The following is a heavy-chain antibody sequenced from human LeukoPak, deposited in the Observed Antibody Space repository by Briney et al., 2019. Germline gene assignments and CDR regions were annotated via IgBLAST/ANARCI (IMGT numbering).Heavy chain of an antibody. CDR1: GYTFTSYA. CDR2: INAGNGNT. D-gene: IGHD3-9*01. Sequence: ASVKVSCKASGYTFTSYAMHWVRQAPGQRLEWMGWINAGNGNTKYSQKFQGRVTITRDTSASTAYMALSSLRYEDTAVYYCERADYYFDWFQFDYWGQGTLVTVSS. CDR3: ERADYYFDWFQFDY. J-gene: IGHJ4*02. V-gene: IGHV1-3*01.